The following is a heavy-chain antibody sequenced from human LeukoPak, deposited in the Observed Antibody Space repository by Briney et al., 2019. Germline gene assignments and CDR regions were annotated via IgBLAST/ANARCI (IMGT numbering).Heavy chain of an antibody. CDR3: ARDPYYGSGHFDY. D-gene: IGHD3-10*01. CDR1: GFTFSSYS. CDR2: ISSSSSTI. Sequence: GGSLRLSCAASGFTFSSYSMNWVRQAPGKGLEWVSYISSSSSTIYYADSVKGRFTISRDNAKNSLYLQMNSLRAEDTAVYYCARDPYYGSGHFDYWGQGTLVTVSS. J-gene: IGHJ4*02. V-gene: IGHV3-48*01.